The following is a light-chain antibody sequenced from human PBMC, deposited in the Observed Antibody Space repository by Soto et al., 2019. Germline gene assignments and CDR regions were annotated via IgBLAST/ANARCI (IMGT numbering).Light chain of an antibody. CDR3: QQYGSSPV. J-gene: IGKJ1*01. Sequence: EIVLTQSPGTLSLSPGERATLSCRASQSVSSSYLAWYQQKPGQAPRLLIYGASSRATGIPDRFSGSGSGTDFTLTLSRLEPEDFAVYYCQQYGSSPVFGQGTKVEIK. CDR1: QSVSSSY. CDR2: GAS. V-gene: IGKV3-20*01.